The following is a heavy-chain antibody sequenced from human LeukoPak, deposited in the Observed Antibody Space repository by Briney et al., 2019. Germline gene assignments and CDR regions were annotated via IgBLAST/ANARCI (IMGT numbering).Heavy chain of an antibody. CDR2: ISGSGGST. Sequence: PGGSLRLSCADSGFTFTTYAMSWIRQAPGKGLEWVSAISGSGGSTYYADSVKGRFTISRDNSKNTLYLQMNSLRAEDTAVYYCAKDGTIAAAVWGIWYFDYWGQGTLVTVSS. CDR1: GFTFTTYA. CDR3: AKDGTIAAAVWGIWYFDY. V-gene: IGHV3-23*01. D-gene: IGHD6-13*01. J-gene: IGHJ4*02.